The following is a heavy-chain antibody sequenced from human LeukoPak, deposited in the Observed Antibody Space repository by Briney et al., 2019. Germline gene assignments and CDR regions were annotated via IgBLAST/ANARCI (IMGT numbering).Heavy chain of an antibody. CDR1: GFSHAW. CDR3: TTDREGGMDV. Sequence: GGSLRLSCAASGFSHAWMSWVRQTPGKGLEWVGRIKSKADGGTTDYVAPVKGRFTISRDDSKNTLYLQMNSLKTEDTAVYYCTTDREGGMDVWGKGLRSPSPQ. CDR2: IKSKADGGTT. V-gene: IGHV3-15*01. J-gene: IGHJ6*01.